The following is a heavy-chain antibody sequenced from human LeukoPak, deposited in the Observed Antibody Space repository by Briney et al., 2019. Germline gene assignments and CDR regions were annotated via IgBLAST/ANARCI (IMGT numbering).Heavy chain of an antibody. V-gene: IGHV5-10-1*01. CDR3: ARYPQDYYYDSSGYSYYFDY. Sequence: GESLRISFKGSGYSFTSYWISWVRQMPGKGLEWMGRIDPSDSYTNYSTSFQGHVTISADKSISTAYLQWSSLKASDTAMYYCARYPQDYYYDSSGYSYYFDYWGQGTLVTVSS. J-gene: IGHJ4*02. CDR2: IDPSDSYT. D-gene: IGHD3-22*01. CDR1: GYSFTSYW.